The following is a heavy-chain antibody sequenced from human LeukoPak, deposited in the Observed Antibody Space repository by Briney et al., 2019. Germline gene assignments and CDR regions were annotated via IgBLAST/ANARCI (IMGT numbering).Heavy chain of an antibody. Sequence: GGSLRLSCAASGFIFSNYWMSWVRQAPGKGLEWVATIKIDGSEIYYVDSVRGRFTISRDNVRNSLYLQMHSLRGEDTAVYYCAREGTLRAHWDPFDYWGQGTLVTVSS. J-gene: IGHJ4*02. D-gene: IGHD7-27*01. CDR1: GFIFSNYW. CDR2: IKIDGSEI. CDR3: AREGTLRAHWDPFDY. V-gene: IGHV3-7*01.